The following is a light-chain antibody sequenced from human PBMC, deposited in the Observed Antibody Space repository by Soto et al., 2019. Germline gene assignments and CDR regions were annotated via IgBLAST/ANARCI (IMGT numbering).Light chain of an antibody. CDR3: QQYGGSPPYT. CDR1: QSINSSY. CDR2: GAS. J-gene: IGKJ2*01. Sequence: VLTQSPGTLSLSPGERATISCRASQSINSSYLAWYQHKPGQAPRLLFYGASSRATGIPHRFSGSASGTDFTLTISRLEPEDCGVYYCQQYGGSPPYTFGQGXRXXI. V-gene: IGKV3-20*01.